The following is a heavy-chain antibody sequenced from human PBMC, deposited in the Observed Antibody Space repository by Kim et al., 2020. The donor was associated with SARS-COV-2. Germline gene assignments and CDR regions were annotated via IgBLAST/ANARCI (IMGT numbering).Heavy chain of an antibody. CDR3: ARQRSRYSYFDY. V-gene: IGHV4-59*08. CDR2: IYYSGST. D-gene: IGHD5-18*01. CDR1: GGSISSYY. J-gene: IGHJ4*02. Sequence: SETLSLTCTVSGGSISSYYWSWIRQPPGKGLEWIGYIYYSGSTNYNPSLKSRVIISVDTSKNQFSLKLSSVTAADTAVYYCARQRSRYSYFDYWGQGTLV.